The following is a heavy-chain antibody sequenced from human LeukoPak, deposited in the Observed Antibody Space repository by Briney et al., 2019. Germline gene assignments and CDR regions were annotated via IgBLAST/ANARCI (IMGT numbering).Heavy chain of an antibody. CDR1: GYTFTSYG. CDR2: ISAYNGNT. V-gene: IGHV1-18*01. D-gene: IGHD3-22*01. Sequence: GASVTVSCKASGYTFTSYGISWVRQAPGQGLEWMGWISAYNGNTNYAQKLQGRVTMTTDTSTSTAYMELRSLRSDDTAVYYCARVRPSYYYDSSGYYRPSDYWGQGTLVTVSS. CDR3: ARVRPSYYYDSSGYYRPSDY. J-gene: IGHJ4*02.